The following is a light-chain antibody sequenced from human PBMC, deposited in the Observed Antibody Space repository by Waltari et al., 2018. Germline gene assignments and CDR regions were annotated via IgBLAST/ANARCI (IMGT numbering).Light chain of an antibody. CDR3: QQYQHYPLT. Sequence: DIQMTQSPSTLSASVGDRVTITCRASQSINNWLAWYQQKPGKAPKVLIYKASSLESGVPSRFSGSVSGTEFTLTISSLQPYDFATYYCQQYQHYPLTFGQGTKVEIK. V-gene: IGKV1-5*03. J-gene: IGKJ1*01. CDR1: QSINNW. CDR2: KAS.